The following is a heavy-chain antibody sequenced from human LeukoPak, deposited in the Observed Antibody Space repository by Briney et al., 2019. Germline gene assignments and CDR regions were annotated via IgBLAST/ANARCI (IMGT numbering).Heavy chain of an antibody. J-gene: IGHJ3*01. Sequence: PSETLSLTCTVSGGSISSGDYYWSWIRQPPGKGLEWIGYIYYTGSTKYNPSLKSRVTISLDTSKNQFSLKLSSLTAADTAVYYCASGSGSYFRSWGQGAMVTASS. CDR1: GGSISSGDYY. CDR2: IYYTGST. D-gene: IGHD1-26*01. CDR3: ASGSGSYFRS. V-gene: IGHV4-61*08.